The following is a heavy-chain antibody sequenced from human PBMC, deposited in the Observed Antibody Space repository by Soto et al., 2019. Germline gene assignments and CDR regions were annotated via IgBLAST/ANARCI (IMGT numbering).Heavy chain of an antibody. CDR3: AKCSRGALRIAHPDY. V-gene: IGHV3-30*18. CDR2: ISYDGSNK. J-gene: IGHJ4*02. CDR1: GFTFSSYG. Sequence: QVQLVESGGGVVHPGRSLRLSCAASGFTFSSYGMHWVRQAPGKGLEWVAVISYDGSNKYYADSVKGRFTISRDNSKNTLYLQMNSLRAEDTAVYYCAKCSRGALRIAHPDYWGQGTLVTVSS. D-gene: IGHD6-19*01.